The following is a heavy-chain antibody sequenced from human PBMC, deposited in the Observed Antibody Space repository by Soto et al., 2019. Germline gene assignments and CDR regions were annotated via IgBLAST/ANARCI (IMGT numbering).Heavy chain of an antibody. CDR2: TYYRSKWYN. D-gene: IGHD3-3*01. CDR3: ARGYYDFWSGYPSYYFDY. CDR1: GDSVSSNSAA. V-gene: IGHV6-1*01. Sequence: SQTLSLTCSISGDSVSSNSAAWNWIRQSPSRGLEWLGRTYYRSKWYNDYAVSVKSRITINPDTSKNQFSLQLNSVTPEDTAVYYCARGYYDFWSGYPSYYFDYWGQGTLVTVSS. J-gene: IGHJ4*02.